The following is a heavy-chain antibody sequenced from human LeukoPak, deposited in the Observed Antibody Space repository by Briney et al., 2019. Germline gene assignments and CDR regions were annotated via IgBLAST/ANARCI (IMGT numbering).Heavy chain of an antibody. CDR1: GGSFHGYY. CDR2: INHSGST. V-gene: IGHV4-34*01. J-gene: IGHJ4*02. Sequence: SETLSLTCVVYGGSFHGYYWSWIHQPPGKGLEWIGEINHSGSTNYNPSLKSRVTISVDTSKNQFSLKLSSVTAADTAVYYCARGLGTIFGVVIIKRHFDYWGQGTLVTVSS. D-gene: IGHD3-3*01. CDR3: ARGLGTIFGVVIIKRHFDY.